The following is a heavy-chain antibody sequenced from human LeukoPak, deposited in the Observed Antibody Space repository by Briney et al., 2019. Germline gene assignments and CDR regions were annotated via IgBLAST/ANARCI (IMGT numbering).Heavy chain of an antibody. CDR3: AHGRTISGWSDFFDY. V-gene: IGHV2-5*01. D-gene: IGHD6-13*01. Sequence: ESGPTLVKPTQTLALTCTFFGFSLSTSGVSVGWIRQPPGKALEWLALIYWTDDKHYTPSLKNKLTITKDTSKNQVVLTMTNMDPGDTGTYYCAHGRTISGWSDFFDYWGQGNLVTVSS. CDR2: IYWTDDK. CDR1: GFSLSTSGVS. J-gene: IGHJ4*02.